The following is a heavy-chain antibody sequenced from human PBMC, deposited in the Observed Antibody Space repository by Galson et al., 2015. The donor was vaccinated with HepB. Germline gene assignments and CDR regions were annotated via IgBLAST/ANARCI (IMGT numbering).Heavy chain of an antibody. Sequence: QSGAEVKKPGESLKISCKASGYTFTSYGITWVRQAPGQGLEWMGWISANNANTNYAQKLQGRVTMTTDTSTSTAYMELRSLTSDDTAMYYCARGLYQILLWGQGTLVTVSS. J-gene: IGHJ4*02. V-gene: IGHV1-18*01. D-gene: IGHD2-2*01. CDR2: ISANNANT. CDR1: GYTFTSYG. CDR3: ARGLYQILL.